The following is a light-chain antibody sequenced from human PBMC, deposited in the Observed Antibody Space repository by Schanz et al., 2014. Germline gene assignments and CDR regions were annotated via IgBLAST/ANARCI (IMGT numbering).Light chain of an antibody. CDR1: QSVSST. CDR3: QQYNNWPPNT. CDR2: GAS. J-gene: IGKJ2*01. V-gene: IGKV3-15*01. Sequence: EVLMTQSPATLSVSPGERATLSCRASQSVSSTLAWYQQKRGQGPRLLIYGASTRATGIPARISGSGSGTEFTLTISSLQSEDFAVYYCQQYNNWPPNTFGQGTKLEIK.